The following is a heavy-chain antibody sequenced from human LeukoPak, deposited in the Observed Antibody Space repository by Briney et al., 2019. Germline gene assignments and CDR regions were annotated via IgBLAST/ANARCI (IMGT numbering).Heavy chain of an antibody. V-gene: IGHV4-30-2*01. CDR3: AGGFCSSTSCYNDAFDI. CDR2: IYHSGST. Sequence: SETLSLTCTVSGDSISTTNYYWSWIRQPPGKGLEWIGYIYHSGSTYYNPSLKSRVTMSVDTSKNQFSLKLSSVTAADTAVYYCAGGFCSSTSCYNDAFDIWGQGTMVTVSS. D-gene: IGHD2-2*02. CDR1: GDSISTTNYY. J-gene: IGHJ3*02.